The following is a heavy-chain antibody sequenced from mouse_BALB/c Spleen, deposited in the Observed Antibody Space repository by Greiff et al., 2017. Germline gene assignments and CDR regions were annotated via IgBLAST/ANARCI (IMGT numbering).Heavy chain of an antibody. CDR1: GFNIKDYY. D-gene: IGHD1-1*01. V-gene: IGHV14-4*02. CDR2: IDPENGDT. CDR3: NANSYYYGSSYFSAMDY. Sequence: VQLQQSGAELVRSGASVKLSCTASGFNIKDYYMHWVKQRPEQGLEWIGWIDPENGDTEYAPKFQGKATMTADTSSNTAYLQLSSLTSEDTAVYYCNANSYYYGSSYFSAMDYWGQGTSVTVSS. J-gene: IGHJ4*01.